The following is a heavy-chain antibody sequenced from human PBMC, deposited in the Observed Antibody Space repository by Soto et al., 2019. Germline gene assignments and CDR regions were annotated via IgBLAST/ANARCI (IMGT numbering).Heavy chain of an antibody. CDR2: LNGSGGST. CDR1: GFVVRNYA. CDR3: ARGFSAGKGSPPDY. V-gene: IGHV3-23*01. D-gene: IGHD3-10*01. Sequence: GGSLRLSCAAAGFVVRNYAMTWVRQAPGKGLEWVSGLNGSGGSTSSADSVKGRFAISRDNSKNTLYLQMNSLRDGDTAVYYCARGFSAGKGSPPDYWGQGTLVTVSS. J-gene: IGHJ4*02.